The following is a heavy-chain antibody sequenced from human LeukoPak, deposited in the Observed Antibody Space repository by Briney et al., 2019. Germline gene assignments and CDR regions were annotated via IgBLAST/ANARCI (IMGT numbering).Heavy chain of an antibody. CDR1: GGTFSSYA. D-gene: IGHD2-15*01. CDR3: ARLMPFRYCSGGSCYALDY. CDR2: INAGNGNT. Sequence: ASVKVSCKASGGTFSSYAISWVRQAPGQRLEWMGWINAGNGNTKYSQKFQGRVTITRDTSASTAYMELSSLRSEDTAVYYCARLMPFRYCSGGSCYALDYWGQGTLVTVSS. J-gene: IGHJ4*02. V-gene: IGHV1-3*01.